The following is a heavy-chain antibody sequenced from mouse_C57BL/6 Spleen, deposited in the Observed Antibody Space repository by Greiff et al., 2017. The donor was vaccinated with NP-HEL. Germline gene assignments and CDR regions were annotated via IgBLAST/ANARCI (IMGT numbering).Heavy chain of an antibody. CDR1: GYTFTSYW. V-gene: IGHV1-7*01. D-gene: IGHD1-1*01. CDR3: ARYPPLMTTVVAHFDY. J-gene: IGHJ2*01. Sequence: VQLQQSGAELVKPGASVKLSCKASGYTFTSYWMHWVNQRPGQGLEWIGYINPCSGYTKYTQKFKDKATLTADKSSSTAYMQLSSLTYKDSAVYYCARYPPLMTTVVAHFDYWGQGTTLTVSS. CDR2: INPCSGYT.